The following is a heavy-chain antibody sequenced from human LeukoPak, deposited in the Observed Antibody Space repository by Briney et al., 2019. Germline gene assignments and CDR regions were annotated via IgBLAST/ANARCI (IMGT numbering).Heavy chain of an antibody. V-gene: IGHV4-59*01. CDR3: ARDFRINYYDSSGYYSHLDNDYYAFDI. CDR1: GGSISSYY. Sequence: SETLSLTCTVSGGSISSYYWSWIRQPPGKGLEWIGYIYYSGSTNYNPSLKSRVTISVDTSKNQFSLKLSSVTAADTAVYYCARDFRINYYDSSGYYSHLDNDYYAFDIWGQGTMVTVSS. CDR2: IYYSGST. D-gene: IGHD3-22*01. J-gene: IGHJ3*02.